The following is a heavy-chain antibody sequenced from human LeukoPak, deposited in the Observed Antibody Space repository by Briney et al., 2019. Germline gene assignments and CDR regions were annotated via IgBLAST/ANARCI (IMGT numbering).Heavy chain of an antibody. D-gene: IGHD5-12*01. Sequence: PAETLSLTCSVSGASTSGYYWSWIRQPPGKELEWIGYVYYTGSTNYNPSFKSRVTIVVDTSNNQFFLHLRSVTAADTAVYYCARYMRASGTYDFDYWGRGTLVTVSS. CDR3: ARYMRASGTYDFDY. V-gene: IGHV4-59*13. CDR2: VYYTGST. J-gene: IGHJ4*02. CDR1: GASTSGYY.